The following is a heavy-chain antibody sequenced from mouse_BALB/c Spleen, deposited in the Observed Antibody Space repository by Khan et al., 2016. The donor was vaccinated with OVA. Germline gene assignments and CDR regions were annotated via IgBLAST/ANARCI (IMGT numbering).Heavy chain of an antibody. CDR3: TRDRIDY. CDR2: INPTSGYT. CDR1: GYTFTSFW. V-gene: IGHV1-7*01. Sequence: VQLKESGAELAKPGASVKMSCKASGYTFTSFWMHWVKQRPGQGLEWIGYINPTSGYTDYNEKFKDRATLSADKSSSTAYMQLSSLTSEDSAVYVGTRDRIDYWGQGTTLTVSS. J-gene: IGHJ2*01.